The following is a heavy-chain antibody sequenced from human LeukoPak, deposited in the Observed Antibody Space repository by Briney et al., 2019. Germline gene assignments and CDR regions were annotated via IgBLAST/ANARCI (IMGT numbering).Heavy chain of an antibody. Sequence: SETLSLTCTVSGGSFSSYYWTWIRQPPGKGLEWIGYIDHSGSTNYNPSLKSRVSISSDTSKNQFSLNLTSVTAADTAVYFCARLDVHYTSGTVYFYFDPWGQGMLVTVSS. CDR3: ARLDVHYTSGTVYFYFDP. D-gene: IGHD3-10*01. CDR1: GGSFSSYY. J-gene: IGHJ5*02. V-gene: IGHV4-59*12. CDR2: IDHSGST.